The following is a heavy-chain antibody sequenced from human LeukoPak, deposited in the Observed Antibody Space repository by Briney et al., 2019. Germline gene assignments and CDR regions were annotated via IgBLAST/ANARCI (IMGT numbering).Heavy chain of an antibody. CDR2: ISGSGGST. J-gene: IGHJ4*02. Sequence: PGGSLRLPCAASGFTFSSYAMSWVRQAPGKGLEWVSAISGSGGSTYYADSVKGRFTISRDNSKNTLYLQMNSLRAEDTAVYYCAKAGRYYDSSGIDYFDYWGQGTLVTVSS. V-gene: IGHV3-23*01. D-gene: IGHD3-22*01. CDR1: GFTFSSYA. CDR3: AKAGRYYDSSGIDYFDY.